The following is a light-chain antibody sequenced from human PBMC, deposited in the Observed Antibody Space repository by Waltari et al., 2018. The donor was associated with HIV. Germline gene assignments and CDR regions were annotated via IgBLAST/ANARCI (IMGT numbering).Light chain of an antibody. CDR3: QVWDRGYKEAV. Sequence: SYVLTQALSVSVAPGQTATSSCGNIGTNSVQWYRQKPGRAPLLVVLDDVDRSSAIPARFSGARSGGRATLTISGVEAGDEADYYCQVWDRGYKEAVFGGGT. V-gene: IGLV3-21*02. J-gene: IGLJ2*01. CDR2: DDV. CDR1: NIGTNS.